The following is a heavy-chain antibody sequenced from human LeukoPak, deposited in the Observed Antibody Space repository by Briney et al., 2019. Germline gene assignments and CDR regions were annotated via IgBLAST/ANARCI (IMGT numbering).Heavy chain of an antibody. CDR1: GYTFTSYD. CDR3: ARAGDIVLMVYAVDPYYFDY. Sequence: ASVKVSCKASGYTFTSYDINWVRQATGQGLEWMGWMNPNSGNTGYAQKFQGRVTMTTNTSISTAYMELSSLRSEDTAVYYCARAGDIVLMVYAVDPYYFDYWGQGTLVTVSS. D-gene: IGHD2-8*01. CDR2: MNPNSGNT. J-gene: IGHJ4*02. V-gene: IGHV1-8*01.